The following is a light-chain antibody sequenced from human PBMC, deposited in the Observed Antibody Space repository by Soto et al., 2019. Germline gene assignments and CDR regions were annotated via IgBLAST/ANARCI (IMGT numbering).Light chain of an antibody. CDR3: QSYDSSLSGYV. V-gene: IGLV1-40*01. Sequence: QLVLTQPPSVSGAPGQRVTISCTGSSSNIGAGYDVHWYQQLPGTAPKLLIYGNSNRPSGVPDRFSGSKSGTSASLAITGLQAEDEAGYYCQSYDSSLSGYVFGTGTKVTVL. CDR1: SSNIGAGYD. CDR2: GNS. J-gene: IGLJ1*01.